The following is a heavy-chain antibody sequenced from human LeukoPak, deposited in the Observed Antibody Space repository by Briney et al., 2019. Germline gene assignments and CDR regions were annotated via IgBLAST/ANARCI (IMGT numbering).Heavy chain of an antibody. D-gene: IGHD6-13*01. CDR3: ARGRRAAAGPNDY. J-gene: IGHJ4*02. CDR2: INHSGST. CDR1: GGSFSGYY. Sequence: SETLSLTCAVYGGSFSGYYWSWIRQPPGKGLEWIGEINHSGSTNYNTSLKSRVTISVDTSKNQFSLKLSSVTAADTAVYYCARGRRAAAGPNDYWGQGTLVTVSS. V-gene: IGHV4-34*01.